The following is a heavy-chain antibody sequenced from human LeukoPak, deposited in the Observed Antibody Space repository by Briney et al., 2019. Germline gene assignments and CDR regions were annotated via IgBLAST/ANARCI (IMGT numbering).Heavy chain of an antibody. V-gene: IGHV3-30-3*01. Sequence: PGGSLRLSCAASGFTFSSYAMHWVRQAPGKGLEWVAVISYDGSNKYYADSVKGRFTISRDNSKNTLHLQMNSLRAEDTAVYYCAKDAKSRDGYNPPDYWGQGTLVTVSS. CDR2: ISYDGSNK. J-gene: IGHJ4*02. CDR1: GFTFSSYA. D-gene: IGHD5-24*01. CDR3: AKDAKSRDGYNPPDY.